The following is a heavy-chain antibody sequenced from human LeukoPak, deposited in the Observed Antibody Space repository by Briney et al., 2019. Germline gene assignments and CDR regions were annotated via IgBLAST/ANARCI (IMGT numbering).Heavy chain of an antibody. CDR1: GFTFTTYA. Sequence: PGGSLRLSCAASGFTFTTYAISWVRQAPGKGVEWVSTISGSGGSTYYAGSVKGRFTISRDNSKNTLYLQMNSLRAEDAAVYYCAKMDMITFGGYQPFDSWGQGTLITVSS. D-gene: IGHD3-16*01. CDR2: ISGSGGST. J-gene: IGHJ4*02. CDR3: AKMDMITFGGYQPFDS. V-gene: IGHV3-23*01.